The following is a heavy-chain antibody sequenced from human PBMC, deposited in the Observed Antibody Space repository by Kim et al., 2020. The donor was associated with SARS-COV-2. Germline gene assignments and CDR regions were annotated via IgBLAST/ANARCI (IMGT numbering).Heavy chain of an antibody. Sequence: SQTLSLTCAISGDSVSSNSAAWNWIRQSPSRGLEWLGRTYYRSKWYNDYAVSVKSRITINPDTSKNQFSLQLNSVTPEDTAVYYCARDVYYSSTSCYSSSGFDPWGQGTLVTVSS. CDR1: GDSVSSNSAA. D-gene: IGHD2-2*01. J-gene: IGHJ5*02. CDR2: TYYRSKWYN. CDR3: ARDVYYSSTSCYSSSGFDP. V-gene: IGHV6-1*01.